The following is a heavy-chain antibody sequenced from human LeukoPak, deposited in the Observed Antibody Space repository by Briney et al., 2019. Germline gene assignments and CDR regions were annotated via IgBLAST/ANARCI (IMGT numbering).Heavy chain of an antibody. CDR1: GGSISSSSYY. CDR2: IYYSGST. D-gene: IGHD1-26*01. V-gene: IGHV4-39*01. Sequence: SETLSLTCTVSGGSISSSSYYWGWIRQPPGKGLEWIGSIYYSGSTYYNPSLKSRVTISVDTSKNQFSLKLSSVTAADTAVYYCARQQWELPDDYWGQGTLVTASS. J-gene: IGHJ4*02. CDR3: ARQQWELPDDY.